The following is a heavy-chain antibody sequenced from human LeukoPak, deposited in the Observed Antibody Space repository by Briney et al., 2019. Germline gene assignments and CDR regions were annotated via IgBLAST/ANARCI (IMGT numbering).Heavy chain of an antibody. Sequence: GGSLRLSCAASGFTFSSYSMNWVRQAPGKGLEWVSSISSSSSYIYYADSVKGRFTISRDNTTNSLYMQMNSLRAEDTAVYYCARGPPGMVALIDYWGQGTLVTVSS. CDR1: GFTFSSYS. V-gene: IGHV3-21*01. CDR3: ARGPPGMVALIDY. CDR2: ISSSSSYI. J-gene: IGHJ4*02. D-gene: IGHD1-26*01.